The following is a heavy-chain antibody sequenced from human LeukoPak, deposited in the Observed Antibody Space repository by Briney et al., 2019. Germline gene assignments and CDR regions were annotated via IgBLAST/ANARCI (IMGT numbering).Heavy chain of an antibody. CDR2: IYYSGNT. Sequence: SETLSLTCTVSGGSVSSDSYYWSWIRQPPGKGLEWIGYIYYSGNTNYNPSLKSRVTISVDTSKNQFSLKLSSVTAADTAVYYCATMVRGVILFDYWGQGTLVTVSS. J-gene: IGHJ4*02. CDR1: GGSVSSDSYY. D-gene: IGHD3-10*01. CDR3: ATMVRGVILFDY. V-gene: IGHV4-61*01.